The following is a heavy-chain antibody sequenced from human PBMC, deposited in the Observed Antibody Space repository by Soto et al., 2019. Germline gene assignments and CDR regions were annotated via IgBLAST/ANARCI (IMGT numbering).Heavy chain of an antibody. D-gene: IGHD2-2*01. CDR1: GYSFTSYW. Sequence: GESLKISCKGSGYSFTSYWISWVRQMPGKGLEWMGRIDPSDSYTNYSPSFHGHVTISADKSISTAYLQWSSLKASDTAMYYCASQRLRYCSSTVCSHAGYYSNSMDFWGQGTKVTVSS. CDR3: ASQRLRYCSSTVCSHAGYYSNSMDF. V-gene: IGHV5-10-1*01. J-gene: IGHJ6*02. CDR2: IDPSDSYT.